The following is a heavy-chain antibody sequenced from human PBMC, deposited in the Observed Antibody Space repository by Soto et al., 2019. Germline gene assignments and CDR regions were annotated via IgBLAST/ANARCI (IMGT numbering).Heavy chain of an antibody. CDR2: IYPGDSDT. CDR3: ARQYCTGGSCYDYYYYGMDV. D-gene: IGHD2-15*01. Sequence: PGESLTISCRGSGYRFTSYWIGWVRQMPGKGLEWMGIIYPGDSDTRYSPSFQGQVTISADKSISTAYLQWSSLKASDTAMYFCARQYCTGGSCYDYYYYGMDVWGQGTTVTVSS. CDR1: GYRFTSYW. V-gene: IGHV5-51*01. J-gene: IGHJ6*02.